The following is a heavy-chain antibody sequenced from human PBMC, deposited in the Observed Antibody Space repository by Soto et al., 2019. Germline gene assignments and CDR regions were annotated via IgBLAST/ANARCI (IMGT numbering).Heavy chain of an antibody. Sequence: WLSLKISYKGSGYSFTRYWSGCVRQMPGKGLEWMGIIYPGDSDTRYSPSFQGQVTISADKSISTAYLQWSSLKASDTAMYYCARLRVDIVVVVGAPLYYYGMDVWGQGTTVTVSS. J-gene: IGHJ6*02. D-gene: IGHD2-15*01. CDR2: IYPGDSDT. CDR1: GYSFTRYW. CDR3: ARLRVDIVVVVGAPLYYYGMDV. V-gene: IGHV5-51*01.